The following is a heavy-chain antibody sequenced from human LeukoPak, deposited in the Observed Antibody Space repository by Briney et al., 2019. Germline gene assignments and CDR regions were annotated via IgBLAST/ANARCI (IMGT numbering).Heavy chain of an antibody. D-gene: IGHD6-13*01. CDR2: IYYSGST. V-gene: IGHV4-61*01. CDR1: GGTVSSWSYY. J-gene: IGHJ5*02. CDR3: ARDIAAAGTNWFDP. Sequence: SETLSLTCTVSGGTVSSWSYYWRWLPQPPGKGLEWIGYIYYSGSTNYNPSLKSRVTISVDTSKNQFSLKLSSVTAADTAVYYCARDIAAAGTNWFDPWGQGTLVTVSS.